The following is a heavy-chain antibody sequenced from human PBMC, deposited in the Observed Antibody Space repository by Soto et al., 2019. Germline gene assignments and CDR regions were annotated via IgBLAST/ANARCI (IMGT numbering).Heavy chain of an antibody. J-gene: IGHJ6*02. D-gene: IGHD1-26*01. Sequence: GGSLRLSCVASGFTFSNFWMLWVRQAPGKGLEWVGRIRSRTDNYATAYAASVKGRFTISRDDSSNTAFLQMNSLKTEDTAVYYCSRLAEWEYYYGMDVWGQGTTVTVSS. CDR3: SRLAEWEYYYGMDV. V-gene: IGHV3-73*01. CDR2: IRSRTDNYAT. CDR1: GFTFSNFW.